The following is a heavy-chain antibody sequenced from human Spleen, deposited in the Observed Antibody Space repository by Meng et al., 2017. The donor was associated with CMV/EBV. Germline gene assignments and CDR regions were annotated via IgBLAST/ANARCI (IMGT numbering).Heavy chain of an antibody. Sequence: GGSLRLSCAASGFTFSSYSMNWVRQAPGKGLEWVSTISSSSSYIYYADSVKGRFTISRDNAKNSLYLQMNSLRAEDTAVYYCARGEGNYDFWSGYYISTFDYWGQGTLVTVSS. CDR2: ISSSSSYI. D-gene: IGHD3-3*01. V-gene: IGHV3-21*01. J-gene: IGHJ4*02. CDR3: ARGEGNYDFWSGYYISTFDY. CDR1: GFTFSSYS.